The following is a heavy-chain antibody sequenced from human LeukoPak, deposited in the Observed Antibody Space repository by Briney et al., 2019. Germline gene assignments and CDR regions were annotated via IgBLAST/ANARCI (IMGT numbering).Heavy chain of an antibody. D-gene: IGHD3-22*01. CDR2: IDTGGYT. V-gene: IGHV3-66*01. Sequence: GGSLRLSCAASGFTFSSYWMHWVRQAPGKGLEWVSVIDTGGYTYYADSVKGRFTISRDNSKNTLYLQMNSLRAEDTAVYYCAKMYYYDTSGYYYLGWFDPWGQGTLVTVSS. CDR1: GFTFSSYW. J-gene: IGHJ5*02. CDR3: AKMYYYDTSGYYYLGWFDP.